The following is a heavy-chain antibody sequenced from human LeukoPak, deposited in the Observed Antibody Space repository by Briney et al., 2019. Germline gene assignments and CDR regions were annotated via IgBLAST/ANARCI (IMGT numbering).Heavy chain of an antibody. J-gene: IGHJ6*03. CDR1: GFTFDDHG. Sequence: GGSLRLSCAASGFTFDDHGMSWVRQAPGKGLEWVSSISSTGGTTYYADSVKGRFTISRDNSKNTLYLQMNSLRAEDTAIYYCAKNGDRGAYCTGGTCYPYFYYYMDVWGKGTTVTI. CDR3: AKNGDRGAYCTGGTCYPYFYYYMDV. D-gene: IGHD2-15*01. V-gene: IGHV3-23*01. CDR2: ISSTGGTT.